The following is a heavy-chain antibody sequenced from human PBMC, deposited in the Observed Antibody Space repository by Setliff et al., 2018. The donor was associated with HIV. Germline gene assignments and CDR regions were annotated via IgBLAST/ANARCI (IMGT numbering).Heavy chain of an antibody. Sequence: PGGSLRLSCAASGFNFKTYGMTWVRQAPGKGLEWLTSINWSGAVTAYIDSVKGRFTISRDNAKNSLYLQMNSLRAEDTALYYCARGVTMIEGGYYFDYWGQGTLVTSPQ. J-gene: IGHJ4*02. D-gene: IGHD3-22*01. CDR1: GFNFKTYG. V-gene: IGHV3-20*04. CDR2: INWSGAVT. CDR3: ARGVTMIEGGYYFDY.